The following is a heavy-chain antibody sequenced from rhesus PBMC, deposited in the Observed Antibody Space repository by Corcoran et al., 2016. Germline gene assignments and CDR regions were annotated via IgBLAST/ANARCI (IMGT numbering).Heavy chain of an antibody. CDR3: ARIPLVSATPFDY. Sequence: QVQLQESGPGLVKPSETLSLTCTVSGASISSNWWSWIRQPPGKGPEWIGEINGNRASPNYTPSLMSRVTISKAASKNQFSLTLSSVTAADPAVYYCARIPLVSATPFDYWGQGVLVTVSS. J-gene: IGHJ4*01. CDR1: GASISSNW. D-gene: IGHD2-39*02. V-gene: IGHV4-80*01. CDR2: INGNRASP.